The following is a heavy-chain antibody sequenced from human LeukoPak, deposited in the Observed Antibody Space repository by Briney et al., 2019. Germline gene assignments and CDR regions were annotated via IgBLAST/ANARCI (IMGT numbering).Heavy chain of an antibody. D-gene: IGHD6-19*01. V-gene: IGHV4-39*01. CDR2: IYYSGST. Sequence: SETLSLTCTVSGGSISGSSYYWGWIRQPPGKGLEWIGSIYYSGSTYYNPSLKSRVTISVDTSKNQFSLKLSSVTAADTAVYYCAKARYLAVAGTIDYWGQGTLVTVSS. CDR3: AKARYLAVAGTIDY. CDR1: GGSISGSSYY. J-gene: IGHJ4*02.